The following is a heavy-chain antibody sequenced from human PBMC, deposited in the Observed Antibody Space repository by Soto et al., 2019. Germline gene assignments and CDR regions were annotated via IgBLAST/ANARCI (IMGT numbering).Heavy chain of an antibody. CDR1: GDSVYTNTAT. CDR2: TYYRSKWYN. Sequence: SQTLSLTCAISGDSVYTNTATWDWTRQSPSRGLEWLGRTYYRSKWYNDYAVSVKSRITINPDTSNNQLSLQLNSVTPDDTAVYYCARLIGNSWLDSWGQGTLVTVSS. D-gene: IGHD2-8*01. J-gene: IGHJ5*01. CDR3: ARLIGNSWLDS. V-gene: IGHV6-1*01.